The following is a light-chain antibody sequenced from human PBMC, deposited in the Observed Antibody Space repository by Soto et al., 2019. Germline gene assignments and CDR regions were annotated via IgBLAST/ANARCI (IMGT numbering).Light chain of an antibody. CDR1: QSISRW. CDR2: KAS. CDR3: QQSYSTLSIT. V-gene: IGKV1-5*03. J-gene: IGKJ5*01. Sequence: DIQMTQSPSTLSASLGDRVTITCRASQSISRWLAWYQQKPGKAPKLLIYKASSLQSGVPSRFSGSGSGTEFTLTISSLQPEDFATYYCQQSYSTLSITFGQGTRLEIK.